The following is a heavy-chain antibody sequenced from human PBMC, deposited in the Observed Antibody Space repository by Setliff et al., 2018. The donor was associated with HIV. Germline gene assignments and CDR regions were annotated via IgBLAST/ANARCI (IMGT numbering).Heavy chain of an antibody. CDR1: GFTFSSYG. CDR3: ARASYYYDSSGWVDY. CDR2: INWNGDNT. D-gene: IGHD3-22*01. V-gene: IGHV3-20*04. Sequence: GGSLRLSCAASGFTFSSYGMTWVRQAPGKGLEWVSGINWNGDNTGYADSVKGRFTISRDNAKNSLYLQMNSLRAEDTAVYYCARASYYYDSSGWVDYWGQGTLVTVSS. J-gene: IGHJ4*02.